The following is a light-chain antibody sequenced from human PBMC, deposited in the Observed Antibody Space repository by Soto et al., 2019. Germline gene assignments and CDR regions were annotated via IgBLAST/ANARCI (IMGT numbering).Light chain of an antibody. CDR3: QQYGNSPPGT. CDR1: QSVGNSP. CDR2: RAS. Sequence: ETVLTQSPGTLYFSPGERATLSCRASQSVGNSPVAWYQQRRGLPPRPLIYRASNRATGIPDRFSGSGSGADFTLTISRLEPEDFAVYFCQQYGNSPPGTFGQGTRL. J-gene: IGKJ5*01. V-gene: IGKV3-20*01.